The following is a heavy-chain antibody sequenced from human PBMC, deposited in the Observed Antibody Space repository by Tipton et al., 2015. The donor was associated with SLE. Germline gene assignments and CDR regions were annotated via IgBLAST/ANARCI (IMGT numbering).Heavy chain of an antibody. J-gene: IGHJ4*02. Sequence: TLSLTCDVSGFSISSGYYWGWIRQPPGKGLEWIGSIYQSGNTYHNPSLKSRISMSIDTFKNQVFLRLDSVTAADTAVYYCARHDYDSNGYYQHYFDYWGQGTLVTVSS. V-gene: IGHV4-38-2*01. CDR3: ARHDYDSNGYYQHYFDY. CDR2: IYQSGNT. D-gene: IGHD3-22*01. CDR1: GFSISSGYY.